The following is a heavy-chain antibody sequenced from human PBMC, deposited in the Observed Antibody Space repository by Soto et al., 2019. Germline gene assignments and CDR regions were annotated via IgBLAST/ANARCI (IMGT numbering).Heavy chain of an antibody. V-gene: IGHV4-4*07. CDR1: GGSISSYY. J-gene: IGHJ5*02. Sequence: SETLSLTCTVSGGSISSYYWSWIRQPAGKGLEWIGRIYTSGSNNYNPSLKSRVTMSVDTSKNHFSLKLSSVTAEDPAVYYCARDSEARYCISTSCLNWFDPWGQGTLVTVSS. CDR2: IYTSGSN. D-gene: IGHD2-2*01. CDR3: ARDSEARYCISTSCLNWFDP.